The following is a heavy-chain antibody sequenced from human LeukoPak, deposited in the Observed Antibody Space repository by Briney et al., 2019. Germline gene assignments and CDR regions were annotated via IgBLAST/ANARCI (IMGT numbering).Heavy chain of an antibody. CDR3: SGGGSPYYFDY. CDR1: GDSDNTGVFY. CDR2: IYNTGST. J-gene: IGHJ4*02. D-gene: IGHD2-15*01. Sequence: PSETLSLTSTVSGDSDNTGVFYWTWIRQRPGKGLEWTGYIYNTGSTHYNPSLESRVTLSLDTSKKSFSLRLISVTAADTAVYYCSGGGSPYYFDYWGPGTLVTVSP. V-gene: IGHV4-31*03.